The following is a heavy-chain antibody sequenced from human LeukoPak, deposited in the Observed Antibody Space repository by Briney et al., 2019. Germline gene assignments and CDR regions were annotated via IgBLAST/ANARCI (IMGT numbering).Heavy chain of an antibody. Sequence: GASVKVSCKASGGTFSSYAISWVRQAPGQGLEWMGWMNPNSGNTGYTQKFQGRVTITLNTSISTAYMELSSLRSDDTAIYYCARGERSRYQLLLGGRVYYMDVWGEGTTVTVSS. J-gene: IGHJ6*03. CDR1: GGTFSSYA. CDR3: ARGERSRYQLLLGGRVYYMDV. V-gene: IGHV1-8*03. CDR2: MNPNSGNT. D-gene: IGHD2-2*01.